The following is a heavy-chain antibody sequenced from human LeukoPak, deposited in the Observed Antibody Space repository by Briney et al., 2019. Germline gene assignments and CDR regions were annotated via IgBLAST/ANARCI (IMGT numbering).Heavy chain of an antibody. CDR3: ARFVFSALDY. Sequence: PGGSLRLSCAASGFTFSSYSMNWVRQAPGKGLEWVSYISSSSTIYYADSVKGRFTISRDNAKNSLYLQMNSLRDEDTAVYYCARFVFSALDYWGQGTLVTVSS. D-gene: IGHD2/OR15-2a*01. CDR1: GFTFSSYS. CDR2: ISSSSTI. V-gene: IGHV3-48*02. J-gene: IGHJ4*02.